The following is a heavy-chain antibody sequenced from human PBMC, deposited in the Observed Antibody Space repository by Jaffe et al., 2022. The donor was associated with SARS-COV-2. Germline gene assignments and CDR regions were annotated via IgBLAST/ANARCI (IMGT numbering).Heavy chain of an antibody. J-gene: IGHJ3*01. V-gene: IGHV3-30*09. CDR3: LRDNLTGDPREAFDV. CDR2: IWTDGSTK. CDR1: GFTFSSYS. Sequence: QEELVESGGGVVQPGKSLRLSCAASGFTFSSYSMHWVRQAPGMGLEWVATIWTDGSTKYYADSVRGRFAISRDNSQKTLFLDMNSLRPEDAAVYYCLRDNLTGDPREAFDVWGQGTVVSVSS. D-gene: IGHD1-20*01.